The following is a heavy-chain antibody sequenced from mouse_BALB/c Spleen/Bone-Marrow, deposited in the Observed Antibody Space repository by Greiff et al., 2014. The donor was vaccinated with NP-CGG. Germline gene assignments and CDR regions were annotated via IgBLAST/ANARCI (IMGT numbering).Heavy chain of an antibody. V-gene: IGHV1-54*01. CDR1: GYAFTNYL. J-gene: IGHJ2*01. D-gene: IGHD3-3*01. CDR2: INPGSGGT. Sequence: SGAELVRPGTSVKVSCKASGYAFTNYLIEWVKQRPGQGLEWIGMINPGSGGTNYNEKFKGKATLTADKSSSTAYMQLSSLTSDDSAVYFCARRDGSYFDYWGQGTTLTVSS. CDR3: ARRDGSYFDY.